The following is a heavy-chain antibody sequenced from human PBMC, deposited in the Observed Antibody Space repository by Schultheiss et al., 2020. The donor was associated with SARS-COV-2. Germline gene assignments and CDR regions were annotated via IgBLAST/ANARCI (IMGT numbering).Heavy chain of an antibody. J-gene: IGHJ5*02. CDR3: ASEVIEGYCSGGSCFGAVHWFDP. V-gene: IGHV4-4*07. D-gene: IGHD2-15*01. CDR1: GGSISSYY. CDR2: IYTSGST. Sequence: SETLSLTCTVSGGSISSYYWSWIRQPPGKGLEWIGSIYTSGSTNYNPSLKSRVTMSVDTSKNQFSLKLSSVTAADTAVYYCASEVIEGYCSGGSCFGAVHWFDPWGQGTLVTVSS.